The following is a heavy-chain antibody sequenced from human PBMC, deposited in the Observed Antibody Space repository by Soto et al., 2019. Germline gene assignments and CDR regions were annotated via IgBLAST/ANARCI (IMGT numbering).Heavy chain of an antibody. Sequence: GESLKISCMGSGYKVSTWQNFTSYWIAWVRQMPGKGLEWMGRIDPIDSYTNYSPSFQGHVTISADKSISTAYLQWSSLKASDTAMYYCARRAHMSRRGETFSYYYYGMDVWGQGTTVTVSS. V-gene: IGHV5-10-1*01. J-gene: IGHJ6*02. CDR3: ARRAHMSRRGETFSYYYYGMDV. CDR1: GYKVSTWQNFTSYW. D-gene: IGHD3-16*01. CDR2: IDPIDSYT.